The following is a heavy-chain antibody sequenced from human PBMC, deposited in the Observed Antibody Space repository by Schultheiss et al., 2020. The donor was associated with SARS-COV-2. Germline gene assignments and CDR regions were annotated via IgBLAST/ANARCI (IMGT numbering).Heavy chain of an antibody. D-gene: IGHD3-10*01. Sequence: GGSLRLSCAASGFTFSNAWMSWVRQAPGKGLEWVAVISYDGSNKYYADSVKGRFTISRDNSKNTLYLQMNSLRAEDTAVYYCAKDRVWFGEPWGYWGQGTLVTVSS. V-gene: IGHV3-30*18. CDR2: ISYDGSNK. CDR3: AKDRVWFGEPWGY. J-gene: IGHJ4*02. CDR1: GFTFSNAW.